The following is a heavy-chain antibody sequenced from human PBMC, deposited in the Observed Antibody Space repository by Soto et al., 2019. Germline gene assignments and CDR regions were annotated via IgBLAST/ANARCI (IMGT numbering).Heavy chain of an antibody. J-gene: IGHJ4*02. CDR1: GYSFARYW. CDR2: IVPSDSYT. V-gene: IGHV5-10-1*01. D-gene: IGHD3-22*01. Sequence: GESLKISCKGSGYSFARYWISWVRQMPGKGLVWMGRIVPSDSYTNYSPSFQGHVTISADKSMSIAYLQWSSLKASDTAMYHCAVLTYYYHRSGYYTNDCVQGTLVTVSS. CDR3: AVLTYYYHRSGYYTND.